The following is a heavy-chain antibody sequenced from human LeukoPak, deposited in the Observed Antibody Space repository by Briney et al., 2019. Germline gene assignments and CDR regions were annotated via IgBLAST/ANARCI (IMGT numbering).Heavy chain of an antibody. CDR3: ARDQSGGSSSWYRWFDP. V-gene: IGHV3-21*01. CDR2: ISSSSSYI. J-gene: IGHJ5*02. Sequence: GGSLRLSCAASGFTFSSYSMNWVRQAPGKGLEWVSSISSSSSYIYYADSVKGRFTISRDDAKNSLYLQMNSLRAEDTAVYYCARDQSGGSSSWYRWFDPWGQGTLVTVSS. CDR1: GFTFSSYS. D-gene: IGHD6-13*01.